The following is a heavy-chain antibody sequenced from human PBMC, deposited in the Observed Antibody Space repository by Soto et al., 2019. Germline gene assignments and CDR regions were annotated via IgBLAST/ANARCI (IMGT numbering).Heavy chain of an antibody. Sequence: QVQLVQSGADVKKPGSSVKVSCKASGGTLNTSAINWVRQAPGQGLEWMGGIIPISGTANYAQKFQGRVTITADESTSTAYMDLSSLRSEDTAVYYCASPLRHFDWVFDYWGQGTLVTVSS. CDR1: GGTLNTSA. CDR2: IIPISGTA. D-gene: IGHD3-9*01. CDR3: ASPLRHFDWVFDY. J-gene: IGHJ4*02. V-gene: IGHV1-69*01.